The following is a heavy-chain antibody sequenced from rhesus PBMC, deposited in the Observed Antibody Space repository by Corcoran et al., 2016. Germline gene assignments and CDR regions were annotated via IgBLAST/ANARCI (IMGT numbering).Heavy chain of an antibody. CDR3: ARGWRAAGYGLDS. V-gene: IGHV1S10*01. Sequence: QVQLVQSGAEVKKPGSSVKVSCKASGFTFGSYAISWVRQAPGQGLEWMVWSIPLDVVTNKAEKFQGSVTITADTSTSTAYMGLSSLRAEDTAVYYWARGWRAAGYGLDSWGQGVVVTVSS. CDR2: SIPLDVVT. J-gene: IGHJ6*01. D-gene: IGHD6-13*01. CDR1: GFTFGSYA.